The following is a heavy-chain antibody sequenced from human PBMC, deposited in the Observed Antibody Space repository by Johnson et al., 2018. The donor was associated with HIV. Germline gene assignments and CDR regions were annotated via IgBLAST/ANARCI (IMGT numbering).Heavy chain of an antibody. CDR2: ISYDGRNK. CDR1: GFTFSSYA. J-gene: IGHJ3*02. D-gene: IGHD2-21*01. Sequence: QVQLVESGGGVVQPGRSLRLSCAASGFTFSSYALHWVRQAPGKGLEWVAVISYDGRNKYYADSVKGRFTISRDNSKNTLYLQMNSLRAEDTAVYYCAREQRAGVKGAFDIWGQGTMVTVSS. V-gene: IGHV3-30*04. CDR3: AREQRAGVKGAFDI.